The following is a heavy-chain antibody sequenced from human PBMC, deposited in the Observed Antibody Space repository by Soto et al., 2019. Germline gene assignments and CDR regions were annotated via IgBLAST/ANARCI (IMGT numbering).Heavy chain of an antibody. CDR1: GYTFNSYG. CDR2: SSSYGNT. V-gene: IGHV1-18*01. CDR3: ARASGLLAPWLY. Sequence: QVQMVQSGAEVKKPGASVKVSCKASGYTFNSYGISWVRQAPGQGLEWMGWSSSYGNTNYAQKVQGRVTMTTDTSTSTAYMELRSLRSDDTAVYYCARASGLLAPWLYWGQGTLVTVSS. J-gene: IGHJ4*02. D-gene: IGHD2-21*01.